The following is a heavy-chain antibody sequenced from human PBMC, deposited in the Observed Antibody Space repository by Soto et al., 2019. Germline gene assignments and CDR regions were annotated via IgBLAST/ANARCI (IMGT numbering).Heavy chain of an antibody. J-gene: IGHJ6*02. CDR1: GYTFTSYA. Sequence: ASVKVSCKASGYTFTSYAMHWVRQAPGQRLEWMGWINAGNGNTKYSQKFQGRVTITRDTSASTAYMELSSLRSEDTAVCYCARSVVVAAAYYYGMDVWGQGTTVTVSS. CDR2: INAGNGNT. D-gene: IGHD2-15*01. CDR3: ARSVVVAAAYYYGMDV. V-gene: IGHV1-3*01.